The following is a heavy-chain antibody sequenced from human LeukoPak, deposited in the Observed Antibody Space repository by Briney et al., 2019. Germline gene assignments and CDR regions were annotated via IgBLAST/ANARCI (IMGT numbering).Heavy chain of an antibody. CDR3: AKDANPRNSICDYFGK. V-gene: IGHV3-23*01. D-gene: IGHD2/OR15-2a*01. CDR1: GFTVTSTH. CDR2: IGGPTET. J-gene: IGHJ4*02. Sequence: GGTLRLSCAASGFTVTSTHMGWVRQAPGKGPEWVSSIGGPTETYYADSVKGRVTVSRDNSKNTLYLPMSSLRAEDTAVYYCAKDANPRNSICDYFGKGGQGALVTVST.